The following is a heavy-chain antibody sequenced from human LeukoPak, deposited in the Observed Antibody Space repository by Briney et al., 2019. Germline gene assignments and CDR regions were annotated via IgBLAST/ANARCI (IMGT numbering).Heavy chain of an antibody. CDR2: IKSKTEGGTT. J-gene: IGHJ4*02. CDR1: GFTFSSQW. V-gene: IGHV3-15*01. CDR3: TTSFPSGYDLFDY. Sequence: GGSLRLSCAASGFTFSSQWMSWVRQAPGKGLEWVGRIKSKTEGGTTDYAAPVKGRFTISRDDSKNTLYLQMNSLKTEDTAVYYCTTSFPSGYDLFDYWGQGTLVTVSS. D-gene: IGHD5-12*01.